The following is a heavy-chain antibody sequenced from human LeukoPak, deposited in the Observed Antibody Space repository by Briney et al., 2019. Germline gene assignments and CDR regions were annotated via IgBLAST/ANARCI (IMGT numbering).Heavy chain of an antibody. CDR1: GGTFSSYA. CDR2: IIPIFGTA. Sequence: SVKVSCKASGGTFSSYAISWVRQAPGQGLEWMGGIIPIFGTANYAQKFQGRVTITTDESTSTAYMELSSLRSEDTAVYYCARGGSAWLLLGYFDYWGRGTLVTVSS. V-gene: IGHV1-69*05. CDR3: ARGGSAWLLLGYFDY. D-gene: IGHD3-22*01. J-gene: IGHJ4*02.